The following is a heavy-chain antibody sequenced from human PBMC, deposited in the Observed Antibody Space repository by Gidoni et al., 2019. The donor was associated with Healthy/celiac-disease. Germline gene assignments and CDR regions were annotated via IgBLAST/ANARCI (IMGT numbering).Heavy chain of an antibody. D-gene: IGHD3-22*01. CDR2: ISGSGGST. CDR3: AKCYDSSGYYPLVDY. J-gene: IGHJ4*02. CDR1: GFTFSSYA. Sequence: EVQLLESGGGLVQPGGSLRLSCAASGFTFSSYAMSWVRQAPGKGLEWVSAISGSGGSTYYADSVKGRFTISRDNSKNTLYLQMNSLRAEDTAVYYCAKCYDSSGYYPLVDYWGQGTLVPSPQ. V-gene: IGHV3-23*01.